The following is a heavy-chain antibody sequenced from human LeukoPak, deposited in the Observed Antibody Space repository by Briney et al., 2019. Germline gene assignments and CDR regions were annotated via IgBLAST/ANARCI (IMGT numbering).Heavy chain of an antibody. V-gene: IGHV3-48*03. D-gene: IGHD1-26*01. CDR3: ARDGKLGATWGYYFDY. J-gene: IGHJ4*02. CDR2: ISSSGSTI. CDR1: GFTFSSYE. Sequence: PGGSLRLSCAASGFTFSSYEMNWVRQAPGKGLEWVSYISSSGSTIYYADSAKGRFTISRDNAKNSLYLQMNSLRAEDTAVYYCARDGKLGATWGYYFDYWGQGTLVTVSS.